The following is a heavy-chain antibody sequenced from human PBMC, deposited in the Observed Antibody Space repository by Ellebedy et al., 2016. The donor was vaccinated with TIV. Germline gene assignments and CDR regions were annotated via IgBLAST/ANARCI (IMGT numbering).Heavy chain of an antibody. CDR3: ATQATGHYNFDY. Sequence: GSLRLSCTVSGGSMGTSRHSWGWIRQPPGKGLEWIGNVYFIGHTYYNPSLKSRVIISVDKSQNQFSLRLTSVTAADTAVYYCATQATGHYNFDYWGQGTLVTVSS. J-gene: IGHJ4*02. V-gene: IGHV4-39*07. CDR1: GGSMGTSRHS. CDR2: VYFIGHT. D-gene: IGHD3-9*01.